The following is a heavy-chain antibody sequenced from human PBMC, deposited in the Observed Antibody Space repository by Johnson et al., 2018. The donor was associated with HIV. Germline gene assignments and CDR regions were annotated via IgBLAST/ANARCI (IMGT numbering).Heavy chain of an antibody. CDR3: AGERPGYGGHVAFDI. V-gene: IGHV3-33*08. CDR1: GFTFSSYA. D-gene: IGHD4-23*01. Sequence: QVQLVESGGGVVQPGRSLRLSCAASGFTFSSYAMHWVRQAPGKGLEWVAFIRYDGSNKYYADSVKGRFTISRDNSKNTLYLQMNSLRAEGTAVYHCAGERPGYGGHVAFDIWGQGTMVTVSS. J-gene: IGHJ3*02. CDR2: IRYDGSNK.